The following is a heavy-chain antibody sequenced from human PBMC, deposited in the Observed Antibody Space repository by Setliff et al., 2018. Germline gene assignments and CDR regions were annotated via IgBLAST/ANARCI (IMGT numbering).Heavy chain of an antibody. CDR3: ARGTFDTSGYFPYPIVY. V-gene: IGHV4-31*03. Sequence: SETLSLTCTVSGGSISSGTYYWSWIRQHPGKGLEWIGYIYYSGTTYYNPSLKSRVTISLDTSKNQFSLNLSSVTAADTAVYYCARGTFDTSGYFPYPIVYWGQGTLVTVS. CDR2: IYYSGTT. D-gene: IGHD3-22*01. J-gene: IGHJ4*02. CDR1: GGSISSGTYY.